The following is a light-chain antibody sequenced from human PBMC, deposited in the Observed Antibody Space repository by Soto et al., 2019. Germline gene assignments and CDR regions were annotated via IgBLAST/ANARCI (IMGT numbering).Light chain of an antibody. Sequence: NYLAWYQQKPGQPPKLLIYWASNLETGVPSRFSGSGSGSDFTLTFRSSQSEDIATYCWLQYDNLPLALGRGTRVDIK. CDR2: WAS. J-gene: IGKJ1*01. V-gene: IGKV1-33*01. CDR1: NY. CDR3: LQYDNLPLA.